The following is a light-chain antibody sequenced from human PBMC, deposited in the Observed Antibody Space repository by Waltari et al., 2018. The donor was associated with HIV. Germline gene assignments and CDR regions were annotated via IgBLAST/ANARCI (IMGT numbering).Light chain of an antibody. J-gene: IGLJ3*02. CDR3: GVWDSTLKQWL. CDR2: GDY. CDR1: TSNVETQW. Sequence: QSVLTQPPSASGAPGQTVTISCSGSTSNVETQWVYWYQQLLVTAPKLIIYGDYVRPSVVPDRFARSKSGASASLIISGLRSDDEAYYFCGVWDSTLKQWLFGGRTKLTVL. V-gene: IGLV1-47*02.